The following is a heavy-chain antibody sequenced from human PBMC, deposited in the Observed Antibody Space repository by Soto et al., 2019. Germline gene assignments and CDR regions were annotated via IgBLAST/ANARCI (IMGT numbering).Heavy chain of an antibody. Sequence: EVQLVESGGGLVQPGGSLRLSCAASGFTFSSYWIHWVRQAPGKGLVWVSRIGSDGSPTRYADSVKGRFTISRDNAKNTLYLQMSCLSAEDTAVYYCARGRGYGDYFYFDYWGQGTLVTVSS. J-gene: IGHJ4*02. CDR3: ARGRGYGDYFYFDY. CDR1: GFTFSSYW. CDR2: IGSDGSPT. D-gene: IGHD4-17*01. V-gene: IGHV3-74*01.